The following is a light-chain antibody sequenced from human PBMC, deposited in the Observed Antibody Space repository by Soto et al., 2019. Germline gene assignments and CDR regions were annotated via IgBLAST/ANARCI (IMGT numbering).Light chain of an antibody. V-gene: IGLV2-11*01. CDR3: CSCEGGSTPAV. CDR1: SSNVGTYNY. J-gene: IGLJ2*01. CDR2: DVS. Sequence: QSALSQPRSVSRPPGQTVSISCSGTSSNVGTYNYLSWYQQHPGKAPKLMIYDVSKRPSGVPDRFSGSKSGNTASLTISGLQAEDEADYYCCSCEGGSTPAVFGGGPEVTVL.